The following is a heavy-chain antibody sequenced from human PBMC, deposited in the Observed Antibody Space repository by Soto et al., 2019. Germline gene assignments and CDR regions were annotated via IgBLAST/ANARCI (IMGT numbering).Heavy chain of an antibody. CDR3: ARAEWLLLGYFQH. V-gene: IGHV3-30-3*01. D-gene: IGHD3-22*01. J-gene: IGHJ1*01. CDR2: ISYDGGNK. CDR1: AFTFSNYA. Sequence: GGSLRLSCAASAFTFSNYAMHWVRQAPGKGLEWVAVISYDGGNKYYADSVKGRFTISRDNSRNTLYLQVDSLRTEDTAVYCCARAEWLLLGYFQHWGQGTLVTVSS.